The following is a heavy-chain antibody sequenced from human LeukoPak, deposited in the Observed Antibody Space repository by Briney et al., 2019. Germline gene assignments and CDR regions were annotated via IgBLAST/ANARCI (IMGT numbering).Heavy chain of an antibody. D-gene: IGHD3-3*01. CDR3: ARGPYDFWSGYYPYYYYYTDV. J-gene: IGHJ6*03. V-gene: IGHV1-69*06. Sequence: SVKVSCKASGGTFSSYAISWVRQAPGQGLEWMGRIIPIFGTANYAQKFQGRVTITADKSTSTAYMELSSLRSEDTAVYYCARGPYDFWSGYYPYYYYYTDVWGKGTTVTVSS. CDR2: IIPIFGTA. CDR1: GGTFSSYA.